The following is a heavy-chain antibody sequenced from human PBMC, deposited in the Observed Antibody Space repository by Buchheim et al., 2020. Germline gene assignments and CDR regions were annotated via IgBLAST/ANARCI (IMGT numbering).Heavy chain of an antibody. CDR1: GGSISSSSYY. D-gene: IGHD3-16*02. J-gene: IGHJ5*02. V-gene: IGHV4-39*01. Sequence: QLQLQESGPGLVKPSETLSLTCTVSGGSISSSSYYWGWIRQPPGKGLEWIGSIYYSGSTYYNPSLTSRVTISVDTSKNQFSLKLSSVTAAVTAVYYCARHGIMITFAGVIGNQPSNWFDPWGQGTL. CDR2: IYYSGST. CDR3: ARHGIMITFAGVIGNQPSNWFDP.